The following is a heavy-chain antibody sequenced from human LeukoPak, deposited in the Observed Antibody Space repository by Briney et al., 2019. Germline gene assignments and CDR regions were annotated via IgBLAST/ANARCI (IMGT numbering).Heavy chain of an antibody. D-gene: IGHD4-23*01. CDR3: ARGAHRRDDYGGFFDY. CDR1: GFTFSSYW. CDR2: IKQDGSEK. V-gene: IGHV3-7*01. J-gene: IGHJ4*02. Sequence: PGGSLRLSCAASGFTFSSYWMSWVRQAPGKGLEWVANIKQDGSEKYYVDSVKGRFTISRDNAKNTLYLEMNSLRPEDTALYYCARGAHRRDDYGGFFDYWGQGALVTVSS.